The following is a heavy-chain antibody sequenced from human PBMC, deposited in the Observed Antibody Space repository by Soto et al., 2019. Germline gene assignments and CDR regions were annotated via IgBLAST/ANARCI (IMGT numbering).Heavy chain of an antibody. V-gene: IGHV4-59*01. CDR2: IYYSGST. D-gene: IGHD6-19*01. CDR3: ARDSSGWYFGWFDP. CDR1: GGSISSYY. Sequence: SETLSLTCPVSGGSISSYYWSWIRKPPGKGLEWIGYIYYSGSTNYNPSLKSRVTISVDTSKNQFSLKLSSVTAADTAVYYCARDSSGWYFGWFDPWGQGTLVTVS. J-gene: IGHJ5*02.